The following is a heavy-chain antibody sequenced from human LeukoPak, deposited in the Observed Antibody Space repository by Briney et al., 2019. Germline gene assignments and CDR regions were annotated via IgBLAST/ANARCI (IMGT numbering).Heavy chain of an antibody. D-gene: IGHD6-19*01. V-gene: IGHV4-34*01. CDR2: INHSGST. J-gene: IGHJ6*03. CDR1: GGSFSGYY. CDR3: AKRPGYSSGEYYYYYYYMDV. Sequence: SETLSLTCAVYGGSFSGYYWSWIRQPPGKGLEWIGEINHSGSTNYNPSLKSRVTISVDTSKNQFSLKLSSVTAADTAVYYCAKRPGYSSGEYYYYYYYMDVWGKGTTVTVSS.